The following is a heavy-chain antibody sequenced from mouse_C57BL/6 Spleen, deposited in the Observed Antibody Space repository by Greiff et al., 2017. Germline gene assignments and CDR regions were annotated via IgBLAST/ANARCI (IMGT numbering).Heavy chain of an antibody. Sequence: VLLVESGPELVKPGASVKMSCKASGYTFTDYCINWVKQRPGQGLEWIGWIYPGSGNTNYNEKFKGKATVTVDTSSSTAYMQLSSLTSEDSAVYFCAYGSRERGGYDLDYWGQGTTLTVSS. D-gene: IGHD1-1*01. J-gene: IGHJ2*01. V-gene: IGHV1-84*01. CDR1: GYTFTDYC. CDR2: IYPGSGNT. CDR3: AYGSRERGGYDLDY.